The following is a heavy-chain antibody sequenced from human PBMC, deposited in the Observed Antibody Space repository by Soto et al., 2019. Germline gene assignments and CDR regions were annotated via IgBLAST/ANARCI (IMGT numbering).Heavy chain of an antibody. CDR1: GDSVSSNSAA. CDR2: TYYRSKWYS. Sequence: SQTLSLTCAISGDSVSSNSAAWNWIRQSPSRGLEWLGRTYYRSKWYSDYAVSVKSRITINPDTSKNQFSLQLNSVTPEDTAVYYCARDPPDDSRGHYAFDIWGQGTMVTVSS. J-gene: IGHJ3*02. D-gene: IGHD3-22*01. CDR3: ARDPPDDSRGHYAFDI. V-gene: IGHV6-1*01.